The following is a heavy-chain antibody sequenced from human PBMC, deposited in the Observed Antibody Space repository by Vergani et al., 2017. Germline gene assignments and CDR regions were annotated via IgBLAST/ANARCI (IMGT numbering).Heavy chain of an antibody. D-gene: IGHD6-13*01. J-gene: IGHJ4*02. Sequence: EVQLLESGGGLVQPGGSLRLSCAASGFTFSSYAMSWVRQAPGKGLEWVSAISGSGCSPYYADSVKGRFTIARDTSKNTLYLQMNSLRAEDTAVYYCAKVLDDSSSWYGGFDDWGQGSLVTVSS. V-gene: IGHV3-23*01. CDR2: ISGSGCSP. CDR3: AKVLDDSSSWYGGFDD. CDR1: GFTFSSYA.